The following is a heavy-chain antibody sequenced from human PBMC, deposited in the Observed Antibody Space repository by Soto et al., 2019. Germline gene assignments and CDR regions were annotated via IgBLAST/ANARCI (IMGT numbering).Heavy chain of an antibody. CDR1: GFTFGIYA. CDR2: ASGSGGDT. CDR3: AKDQMGTFADAFDM. J-gene: IGHJ3*02. D-gene: IGHD3-16*01. Sequence: EVQLLESGGGLVQPGGSLRLSCAASGFTFGIYAMTWVRQAPGKGLEWVAAASGSGGDTYYADSVKGRFTISRDNSKNTLSLQRNSLSAEDTAMYYWAKDQMGTFADAFDMWGQGTMVIVSS. V-gene: IGHV3-23*01.